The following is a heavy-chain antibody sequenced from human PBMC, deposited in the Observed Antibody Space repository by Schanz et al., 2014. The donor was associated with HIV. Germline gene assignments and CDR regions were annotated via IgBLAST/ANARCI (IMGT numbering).Heavy chain of an antibody. D-gene: IGHD2-2*01. Sequence: QVRLAQSGAEVKRPGASVTVSCMAVGSTFPDLDINWVRQAPGQGLEWMGGIIPIFGTANYAQKFQGRVTITADESTSTAYMELSSLRSEDTAVYYCARDLSLASSTPTLAFDIWGQGTMVTVSS. CDR2: IIPIFGTA. J-gene: IGHJ3*02. CDR3: ARDLSLASSTPTLAFDI. CDR1: GSTFPDLD. V-gene: IGHV1-69*01.